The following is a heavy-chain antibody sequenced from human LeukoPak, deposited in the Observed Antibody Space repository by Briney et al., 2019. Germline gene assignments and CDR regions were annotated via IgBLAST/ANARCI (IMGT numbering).Heavy chain of an antibody. CDR3: AREWGDY. Sequence: GASVKFSCKSSEDNLSNYLITWVRQAPGQGLEWMGHVIPVLGRSNFAQKYQGRITITADESTNTAYMELRSLRSEDTAVYYCAREWGDYWGQGSLVTVSS. D-gene: IGHD3-16*01. J-gene: IGHJ4*02. V-gene: IGHV1-69*10. CDR1: EDNLSNYL. CDR2: VIPVLGRS.